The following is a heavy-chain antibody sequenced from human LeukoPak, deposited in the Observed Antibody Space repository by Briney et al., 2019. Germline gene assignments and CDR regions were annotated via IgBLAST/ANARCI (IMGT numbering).Heavy chain of an antibody. J-gene: IGHJ5*02. CDR1: GGSISSYY. Sequence: SETLSLTCTVSGGSISSYYWSWIRQPPGKGLEWIGYIYYSGSTNYNPSLKSRVTISVDTSKNQFSLKLSSVTAADTAVYYCARGLWYPNWFDPWGQGTLVTVSS. CDR2: IYYSGST. CDR3: ARGLWYPNWFDP. V-gene: IGHV4-59*01. D-gene: IGHD6-13*01.